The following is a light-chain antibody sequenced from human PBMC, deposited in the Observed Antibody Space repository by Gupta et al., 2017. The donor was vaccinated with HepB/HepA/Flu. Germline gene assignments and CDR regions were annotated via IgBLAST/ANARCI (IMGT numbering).Light chain of an antibody. J-gene: IGLJ2*01. CDR2: RNK. V-gene: IGLV1-47*01. Sequence: SVLTPPPSASGTPGPRVTISCSGSSSNSGSNYVYWYQQLPGTAPNLLLYRNKLRPSGVPDRFSGSKSGTSAALAISGPRAEDEADYYCAARDDSRSGVVFGGGTKLTVL. CDR1: SSNSGSNY. CDR3: AARDDSRSGVV.